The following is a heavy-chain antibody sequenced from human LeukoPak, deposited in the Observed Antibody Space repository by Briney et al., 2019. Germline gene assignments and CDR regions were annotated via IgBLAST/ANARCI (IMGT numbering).Heavy chain of an antibody. D-gene: IGHD5-18*01. V-gene: IGHV4-34*01. CDR1: GGSFSGYY. Sequence: SETLSLTCAVYGGSFSGYYWSWIRQPPGKGLEWIGEINHSGSTNHNPSLKSRVTISVDTSKNQFSLKLSSVTAADTAVYYCARSSVLRYSYGTYYFDYWGQGTLVTVSS. CDR3: ARSSVLRYSYGTYYFDY. J-gene: IGHJ4*02. CDR2: INHSGST.